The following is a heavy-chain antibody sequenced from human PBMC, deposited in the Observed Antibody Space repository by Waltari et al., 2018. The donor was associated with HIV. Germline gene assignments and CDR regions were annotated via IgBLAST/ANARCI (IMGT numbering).Heavy chain of an antibody. V-gene: IGHV4-31*01. D-gene: IGHD3-3*01. CDR2: IYYSGVT. J-gene: IGHJ6*02. CDR1: GGSISSGGYY. CDR3: ARDHATIFGGGGRDYGMDV. Sequence: QVQLQESGPGLVKPSQTLSLTCTVSGGSISSGGYYWSWIRQHPGKGLEWIGYIYYSGVTYYHPALRSLVTISVDTSKNQFSLKLSSVTAADTAVYYCARDHATIFGGGGRDYGMDVWGQGTTVTVSS.